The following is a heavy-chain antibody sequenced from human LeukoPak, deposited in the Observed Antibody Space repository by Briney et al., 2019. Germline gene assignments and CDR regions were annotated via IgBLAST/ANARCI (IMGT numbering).Heavy chain of an antibody. CDR3: ARDRRLRLGELLVYYFDY. V-gene: IGHV3-48*03. CDR1: GFTFSSFE. J-gene: IGHJ4*02. Sequence: PGGSLRLSCVASGFTFSSFEMNWVRQAPGKGLEWVSYISSSGSSTYYGDSVKGRFTISRDNAKNLLYLQMSSLRSEDTAVYYCARDRRLRLGELLVYYFDYWCQGTLVTVS. CDR2: ISSSGSST. D-gene: IGHD3-16*01.